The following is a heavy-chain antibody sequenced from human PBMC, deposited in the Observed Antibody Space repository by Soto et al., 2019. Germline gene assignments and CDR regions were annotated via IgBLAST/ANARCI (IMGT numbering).Heavy chain of an antibody. CDR1: GGTVSSYA. D-gene: IGHD3-10*01. CDR3: ARDLSSDSTGFRGYDL. CDR2: FIPIFVSA. Sequence: SVKVSCKASGGTVSSYAITWLRQAPGKGLEWMGVFIPIFVSAHYAQKFQGRVTITADESSSTAYMELSGLRSEDTAIYYCARDLSSDSTGFRGYDLWGQGTLVTVSS. J-gene: IGHJ4*02. V-gene: IGHV1-69*13.